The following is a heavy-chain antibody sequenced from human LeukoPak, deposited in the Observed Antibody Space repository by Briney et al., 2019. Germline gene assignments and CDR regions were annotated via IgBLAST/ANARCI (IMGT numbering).Heavy chain of an antibody. V-gene: IGHV3-48*03. J-gene: IGHJ4*02. Sequence: GGSLRLSCAASGFTFRSFEMNWVRQAPGKGLEWVSYISGTGAAMYYADSVKGRFTISRDNAKNSLYLQMNSLRAEDTAVYYRAREGDFCDRSTSSQFDYWGQGTLVTVSS. D-gene: IGHD3-22*01. CDR3: AREGDFCDRSTSSQFDY. CDR2: ISGTGAAM. CDR1: GFTFRSFE.